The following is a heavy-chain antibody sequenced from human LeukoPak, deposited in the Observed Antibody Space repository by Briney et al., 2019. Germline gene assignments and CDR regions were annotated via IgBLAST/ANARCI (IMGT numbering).Heavy chain of an antibody. Sequence: GESLKISCKGSGYSFTNYWIGWVRQMPGKGLEWMGIIFPRDSGTRYSPSFQGQVTISADKSISTAYLQWNSLKASDTAMYYCARASWQLIQPYYFDYWSQGTLVTVSS. D-gene: IGHD6-13*01. CDR2: IFPRDSGT. CDR3: ARASWQLIQPYYFDY. CDR1: GYSFTNYW. J-gene: IGHJ4*02. V-gene: IGHV5-51*01.